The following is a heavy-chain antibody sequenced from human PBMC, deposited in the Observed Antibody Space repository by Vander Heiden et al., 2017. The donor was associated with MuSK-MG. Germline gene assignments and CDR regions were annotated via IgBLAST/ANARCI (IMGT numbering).Heavy chain of an antibody. Sequence: EVQLVESGGGLVQPGGSLRLSCAASGFTFSSYWMSWVRQAPGKGLEWVASMKQEGREKDYVDSVKGRFTISRDNAKNSLFIKMNSLRAEDTAVDYCARARSNDIWGQGRMVTVSS. CDR1: GFTFSSYW. CDR3: ARARSNDI. J-gene: IGHJ3*02. CDR2: MKQEGREK. V-gene: IGHV3-7*03. D-gene: IGHD7-27*01.